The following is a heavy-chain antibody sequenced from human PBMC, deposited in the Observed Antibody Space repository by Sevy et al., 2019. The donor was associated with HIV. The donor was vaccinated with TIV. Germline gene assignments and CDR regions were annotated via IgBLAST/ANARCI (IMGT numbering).Heavy chain of an antibody. J-gene: IGHJ5*02. CDR3: ARAPPVVVVPGAPSWFDP. V-gene: IGHV4-34*01. D-gene: IGHD2-2*01. Sequence: SETLSLTCAVYGGSFSGYYWNWIRQSPGKGLEWIGEINHSGSTHYNPSLKSRVTISVDTSKNQFSLRLNSVTAADTAVYYCARAPPVVVVPGAPSWFDPLGPGNPGHRLL. CDR1: GGSFSGYY. CDR2: INHSGST.